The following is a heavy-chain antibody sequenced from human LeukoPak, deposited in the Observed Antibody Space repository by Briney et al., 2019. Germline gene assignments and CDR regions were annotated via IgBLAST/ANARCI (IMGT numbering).Heavy chain of an antibody. Sequence: ASVKVSCKASGYTFTGYYMHWVRQAPGQGLEWMGWINPNSGGTNYAQKFQGRVTMTKDTSISTAYMELSRLRSDDTAVYYCARGSDDFWSGYSPSYWGQGTLVTVSS. J-gene: IGHJ4*02. CDR1: GYTFTGYY. D-gene: IGHD3-3*01. CDR3: ARGSDDFWSGYSPSY. CDR2: INPNSGGT. V-gene: IGHV1-2*02.